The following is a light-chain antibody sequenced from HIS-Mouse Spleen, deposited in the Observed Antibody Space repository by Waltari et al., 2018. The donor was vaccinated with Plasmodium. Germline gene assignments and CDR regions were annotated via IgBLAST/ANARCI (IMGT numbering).Light chain of an antibody. J-gene: IGLJ3*02. Sequence: SYELTQPPSVSVSPGQTARITCSGDALPKQYASWYQQKPGQAPGLVLSKDSQRPAEIPRRFSGCSSGRTGALTISGGQAEDEAEYYCQSADSSGTPNWVFGGGTKLTVL. V-gene: IGLV3-25*03. CDR1: ALPKQY. CDR3: QSADSSGTPNWV. CDR2: KDS.